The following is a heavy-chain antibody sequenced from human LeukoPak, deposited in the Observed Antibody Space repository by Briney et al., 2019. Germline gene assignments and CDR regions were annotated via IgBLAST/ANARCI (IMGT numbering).Heavy chain of an antibody. Sequence: GXXXXYYXSWIRQPPGKGLEWIGYIYYSGSTNYNPSLKSRVTISVDTSKNQFSLKLSSVTAADTAVYYCAKHSYGYHAFDIWGQGTMVTVSS. CDR2: IYYSGST. CDR3: AKHSYGYHAFDI. V-gene: IGHV4-59*01. CDR1: GXXXXYY. J-gene: IGHJ3*02. D-gene: IGHD5-18*01.